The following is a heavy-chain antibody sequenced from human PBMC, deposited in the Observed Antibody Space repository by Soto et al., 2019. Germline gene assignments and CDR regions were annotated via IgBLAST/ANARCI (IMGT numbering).Heavy chain of an antibody. CDR2: IHYSGTT. V-gene: IGHV4-59*01. CDR1: GTSISGYY. D-gene: IGHD2-8*01. Sequence: SETLSLACTVSGTSISGYYWSWIRQPPGKGLGWIANIHYSGTTNYNPSLASRVTLSVDTYKNQFSLKMTSVTAADRAMYFCARYNSYAIDYWGRGTLVTVSS. CDR3: ARYNSYAIDY. J-gene: IGHJ4*02.